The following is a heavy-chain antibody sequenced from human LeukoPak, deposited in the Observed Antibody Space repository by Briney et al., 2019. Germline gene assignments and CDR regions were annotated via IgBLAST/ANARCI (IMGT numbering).Heavy chain of an antibody. D-gene: IGHD1-14*01. J-gene: IGHJ6*03. CDR2: LLYDGNTK. Sequence: GGSVRLPRAAPGFSPSNYAMSSIRPSPCKGMSWEAGLLYDGNTKHYADSVKGRFTISRDISKNTFYLQMNSLTAEATAVYYCARDHRPEIQYYYMDVWRKGTTVAVSS. V-gene: IGHV3-33*01. CDR1: GFSPSNYA. CDR3: ARDHRPEIQYYYMDV.